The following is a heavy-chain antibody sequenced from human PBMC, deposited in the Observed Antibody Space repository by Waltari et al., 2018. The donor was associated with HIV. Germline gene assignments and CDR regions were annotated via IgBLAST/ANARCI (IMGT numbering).Heavy chain of an antibody. D-gene: IGHD3-16*01. CDR3: ARWGYVYYYYYGMDV. CDR1: GGSFSGYY. V-gene: IGHV4-34*01. Sequence: QVQLQQWGAGLLKPSETLSLTCAVYGGSFSGYYWSWIRQPPGKGLEWIGEINHSGSTNYNPSLKSRVTISVDTSKNQFSLKLSSVTAADTAVYYCARWGYVYYYYYGMDVWGQGTTVTVSS. J-gene: IGHJ6*02. CDR2: INHSGST.